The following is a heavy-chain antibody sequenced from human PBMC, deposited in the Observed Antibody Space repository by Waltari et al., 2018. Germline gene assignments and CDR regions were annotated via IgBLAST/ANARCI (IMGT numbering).Heavy chain of an antibody. CDR2: SIPIVGTA. CDR1: GGTCRSYA. D-gene: IGHD2-15*01. J-gene: IGHJ3*01. V-gene: IGHV1-69*08. CDR3: ARMVAEEGV. Sequence: QVQLVQSGAGVKKPGSSVKVSCKASGGTCRSYALSWVRQAPGQGIGWIGRSIPIVGTANYAPKIQGRVTITADKSTSTAYMELSSLRSEDTAVYYLARMVAEEGVWGQGTTVTVSS.